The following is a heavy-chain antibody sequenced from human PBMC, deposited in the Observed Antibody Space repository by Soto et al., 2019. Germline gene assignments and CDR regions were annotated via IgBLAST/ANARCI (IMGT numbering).Heavy chain of an antibody. Sequence: ASVKVSCKASGYTFTSYGISWVRQAPGQGLEWMGRISAYNGNTNYAQKLQGRVTMTTDTSTSTAYMELRSLRSDDTAVYYCARDQSWHDLVWWFDPWGQGTLVTVPS. CDR2: ISAYNGNT. CDR1: GYTFTSYG. CDR3: ARDQSWHDLVWWFDP. V-gene: IGHV1-18*01. J-gene: IGHJ5*02. D-gene: IGHD1-1*01.